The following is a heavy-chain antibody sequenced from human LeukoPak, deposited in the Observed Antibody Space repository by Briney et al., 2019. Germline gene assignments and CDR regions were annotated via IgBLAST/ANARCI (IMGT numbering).Heavy chain of an antibody. CDR3: AKGAGGGVPGFDN. J-gene: IGHJ4*02. Sequence: RGSLRLSCAASGFTFSSYGMHWVRQAPGKGLEWVAFIQYDGNNKYYADSVKGRFTISRDNSKNTLYLQMNSLRAEDTAVYFCAKGAGGGVPGFDNWGQGTPLTVSS. V-gene: IGHV3-30*02. CDR1: GFTFSSYG. CDR2: IQYDGNNK. D-gene: IGHD6-19*01.